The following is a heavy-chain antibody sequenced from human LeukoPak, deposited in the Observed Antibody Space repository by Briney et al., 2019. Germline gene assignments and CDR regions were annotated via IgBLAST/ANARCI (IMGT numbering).Heavy chain of an antibody. CDR3: ARVYSSSWYSAFDI. V-gene: IGHV3-64*01. D-gene: IGHD6-13*01. CDR2: ISSNGGST. Sequence: GGSLRLSCAASGFTFSSYAMHWVRQAPGKGLEYVSAISSNGGSTYYANSLKGRFTISRDNSKNTLYLQMVSLRAEDMAVYYCARVYSSSWYSAFDIWGQGTMVTVSS. J-gene: IGHJ3*02. CDR1: GFTFSSYA.